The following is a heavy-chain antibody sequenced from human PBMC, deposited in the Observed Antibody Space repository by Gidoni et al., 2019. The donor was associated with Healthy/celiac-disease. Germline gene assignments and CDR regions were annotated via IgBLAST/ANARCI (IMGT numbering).Heavy chain of an antibody. V-gene: IGHV2-5*01. CDR3: ANCPGAGWFDP. CDR1: VFSLSTSGVG. CDR2: IYCNDDK. J-gene: IGHJ5*02. Sequence: QITLKESGPTLVQPTQTLTLTCTFSVFSLSTSGVGVDWIRQPPGKALECLAIIYCNDDKRYSPSLKSRLTITKDTSKNQEVLTMTNMDPVDTATYYCANCPGAGWFDPWGQGTLVTVSS. D-gene: IGHD3-10*02.